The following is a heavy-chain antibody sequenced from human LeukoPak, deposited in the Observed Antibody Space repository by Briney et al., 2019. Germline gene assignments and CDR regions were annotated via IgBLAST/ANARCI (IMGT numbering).Heavy chain of an antibody. CDR2: IIPIFGTT. Sequence: ASVKVSCKASGGTFSSYAISWVRQAPGQGLQWMGGIIPIFGTTNYAQKFQGRVTITADESTSTAYMELSSLRSEDTAVYYCASTYSSSAYSSGWYPRYYFDFWGQGTLVTVSS. CDR1: GGTFSSYA. CDR3: ASTYSSSAYSSGWYPRYYFDF. J-gene: IGHJ4*02. D-gene: IGHD6-19*01. V-gene: IGHV1-69*13.